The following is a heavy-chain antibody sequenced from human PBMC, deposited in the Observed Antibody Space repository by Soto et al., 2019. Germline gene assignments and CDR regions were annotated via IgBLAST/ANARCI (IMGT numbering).Heavy chain of an antibody. D-gene: IGHD3-9*01. Sequence: EVQLVESGGDLVQPGGSLRLSCTASGFMLSTYSMNWVRQAPGRGLEWIAYISSGGRNTYYADSVKGRLTISRDNAENSLYLPVVSLSDEDTAVYYCVGDRGKFDWPPIGYFDLWGQGTLVTVSS. CDR3: VGDRGKFDWPPIGYFDL. V-gene: IGHV3-48*02. CDR2: ISSGGRNT. CDR1: GFMLSTYS. J-gene: IGHJ4*02.